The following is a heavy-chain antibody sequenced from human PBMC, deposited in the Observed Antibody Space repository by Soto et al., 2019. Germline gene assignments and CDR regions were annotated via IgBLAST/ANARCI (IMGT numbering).Heavy chain of an antibody. CDR1: GGSFSGYY. Sequence: SETLSLTCAVYGGSFSGYYWSWIRQPPGKGLEWIGEINHSGSTNYNPSLKSRVTISVDTSKNQFSLKLSSVTAADTAVYYCARGVLVMLHAPLAYWGQGTLVTVSS. CDR3: ARGVLVMLHAPLAY. CDR2: INHSGST. D-gene: IGHD2-8*01. J-gene: IGHJ4*02. V-gene: IGHV4-34*01.